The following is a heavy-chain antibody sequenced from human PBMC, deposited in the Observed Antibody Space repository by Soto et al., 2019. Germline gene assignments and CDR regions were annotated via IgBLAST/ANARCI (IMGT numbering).Heavy chain of an antibody. CDR3: ARDKGYSYGYIYYGMDV. V-gene: IGHV3-48*02. D-gene: IGHD5-18*01. CDR2: ISSSSSTI. CDR1: GVTFCSYS. J-gene: IGHJ6*02. Sequence: GGSLRLSCAASGVTFCSYSMNWVRQAPGKGLEWVSYISSSSSTIYYTDSVKGRFTISRDNAKNSLYLQMNSLRDADTAVYYCARDKGYSYGYIYYGMDVWGQGTTVTVSS.